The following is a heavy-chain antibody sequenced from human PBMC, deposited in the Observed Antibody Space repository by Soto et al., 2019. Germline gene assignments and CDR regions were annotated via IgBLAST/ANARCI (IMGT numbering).Heavy chain of an antibody. D-gene: IGHD1-20*01. CDR3: ARAPPTITVTRIHYYYYYGMDV. Sequence: SVKVTCKASGGTYSSYAISWVRQAPGQGLEWMGGIIPIFGTANYAQKFQGRVTITADESTSTAYMELSSLRSEDTAVYYCARAPPTITVTRIHYYYYYGMDVWGQGTTVTVSS. CDR1: GGTYSSYA. CDR2: IIPIFGTA. V-gene: IGHV1-69*13. J-gene: IGHJ6*02.